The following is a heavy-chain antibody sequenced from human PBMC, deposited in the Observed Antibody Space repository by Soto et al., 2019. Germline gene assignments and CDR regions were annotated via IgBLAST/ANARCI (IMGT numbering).Heavy chain of an antibody. Sequence: PGGSLRLSCAASGFTFSNAWMNWVRQAPGKGLEWVGRIKSKTDGGTTDYAAPVKGRFTISRDDSKNTLYLQMNSLKTEDTAVYYCTTDHRCMLCQRWYYYYYYGMDVWGQGTTVTVSS. CDR3: TTDHRCMLCQRWYYYYYYGMDV. CDR2: IKSKTDGGTT. J-gene: IGHJ6*02. D-gene: IGHD2-8*01. CDR1: GFTFSNAW. V-gene: IGHV3-15*07.